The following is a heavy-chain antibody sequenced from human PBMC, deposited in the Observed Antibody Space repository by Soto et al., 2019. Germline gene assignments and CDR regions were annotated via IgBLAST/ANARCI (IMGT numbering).Heavy chain of an antibody. V-gene: IGHV3-33*06. Sequence: GGSLRLSCAASGFTFSTYGMHWVRQAPCKGLEWMTVIWYDGSQKYYGDSVNGRFTISRDNSKNTVYLQMNSLRVEDTAVYYCVKDHCGGDCYSEPYFDFWGRGSQVTVSS. J-gene: IGHJ4*02. D-gene: IGHD2-21*02. CDR1: GFTFSTYG. CDR2: IWYDGSQK. CDR3: VKDHCGGDCYSEPYFDF.